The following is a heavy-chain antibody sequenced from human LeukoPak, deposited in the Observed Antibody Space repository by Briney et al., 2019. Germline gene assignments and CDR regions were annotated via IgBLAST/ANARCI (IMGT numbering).Heavy chain of an antibody. D-gene: IGHD2-2*01. V-gene: IGHV1-18*01. CDR3: ARDARHRYCSSSSCYRGWLDP. CDR2: ISAYNSNT. CDR1: GYTFTSYG. Sequence: GASVKVSCKASGYTFTSYGISWVRQAPGQGLEWMGWISAYNSNTNYAQKLQGRVTMTTDTSTSTAYMELRSLRSEDTAVYYCARDARHRYCSSSSCYRGWLDPWGQGTPVTVSS. J-gene: IGHJ5*02.